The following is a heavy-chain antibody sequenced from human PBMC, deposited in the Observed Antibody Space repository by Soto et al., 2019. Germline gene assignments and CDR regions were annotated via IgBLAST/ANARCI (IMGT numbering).Heavy chain of an antibody. D-gene: IGHD4-17*01. CDR3: AKLRGDYTVFDY. Sequence: SGGSLRLSCAPSGFTFSNYWVGWVRQAPGQGLEWVASIKQDGSVKHYVDSVKGRFTISRDNAEKSLHLQMNSLRAEDTAVYYCAKLRGDYTVFDYWGQGARVTVSS. CDR2: IKQDGSVK. CDR1: GFTFSNYW. J-gene: IGHJ4*02. V-gene: IGHV3-7*03.